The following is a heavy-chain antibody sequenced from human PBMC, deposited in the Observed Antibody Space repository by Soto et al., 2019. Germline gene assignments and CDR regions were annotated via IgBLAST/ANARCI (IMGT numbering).Heavy chain of an antibody. V-gene: IGHV4-39*01. CDR2: VYFSGST. CDR3: ARHQSQSSSNVDT. D-gene: IGHD6-13*01. J-gene: IGHJ5*02. CDR1: GGSLSSSSYY. Sequence: QLQLQESGPGLVKPSEPLSLTCTVSGGSLSSSSYYWGWIRQPPGQGLEWIGGVYFSGSTYYNPSLRRRVTISGDTAKNQLSEKPRTGNAAATAGKYWARHQSQSSSNVDTRGQGSLVSVSS.